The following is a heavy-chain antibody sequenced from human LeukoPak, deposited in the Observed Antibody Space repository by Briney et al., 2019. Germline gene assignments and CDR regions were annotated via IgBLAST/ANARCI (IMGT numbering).Heavy chain of an antibody. CDR1: GFPFSGYN. CDR3: ARGGRGGFDY. V-gene: IGHV3-69-1*01. Sequence: GGSLRLSCAASGFPFSGYNVNRVRQSPGKGLEWVSSISPESGLYYADSVKGRFTISRDNAKTSLYLQMNSPRAEDTAVYYCARGGRGGFDYWGQGTLVTVSS. J-gene: IGHJ4*02. D-gene: IGHD2-15*01. CDR2: ISPESGL.